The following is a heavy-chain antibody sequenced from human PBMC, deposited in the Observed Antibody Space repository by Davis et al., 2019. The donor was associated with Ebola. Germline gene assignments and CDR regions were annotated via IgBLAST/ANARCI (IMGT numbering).Heavy chain of an antibody. J-gene: IGHJ5*02. CDR3: AKDGQYQLLYSTGAWFDP. CDR1: GFTFSSYA. CDR2: ISGSGGST. Sequence: GESLKISCAASGFTFSSYAMSWVRQAPGKGLEWVSAISGSGGSTYYADSVKGRFTISRDNSKNTLYLQMNSLRAEDTAVYYCAKDGQYQLLYSTGAWFDPWGQGTLVTVSS. D-gene: IGHD2-2*02. V-gene: IGHV3-23*01.